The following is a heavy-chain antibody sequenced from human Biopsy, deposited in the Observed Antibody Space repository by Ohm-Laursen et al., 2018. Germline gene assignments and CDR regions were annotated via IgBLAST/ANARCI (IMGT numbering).Heavy chain of an antibody. CDR2: IKSKFDGETT. D-gene: IGHD3-16*01. CDR3: STGGGDFYYNGMDV. V-gene: IGHV3-15*01. J-gene: IGHJ6*02. Sequence: LTCAVFGFSISSGHYWAWIRQAPGKGLEWVGRIKSKFDGETTDYAAPVKGRFIISRDDSKSTLFLQMNSLKVEDTGVYFCSTGGGDFYYNGMDVWGQGTTVTVSS. CDR1: GFSISSGHY.